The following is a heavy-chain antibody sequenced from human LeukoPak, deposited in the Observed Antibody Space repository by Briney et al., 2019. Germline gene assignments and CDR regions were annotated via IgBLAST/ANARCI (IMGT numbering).Heavy chain of an antibody. Sequence: SQTLSLTCTVSGGSISSGGYYWIWIRQHQGKGLEWIGYIYYSRSTYYNPSLKSRVTISVDTSKNQFSLKLSSVTAADTAVYYCAREGAYCSSTSCRKKAWFDPWGQGTLVTVSS. D-gene: IGHD2-2*01. CDR3: AREGAYCSSTSCRKKAWFDP. J-gene: IGHJ5*02. CDR1: GGSISSGGYY. CDR2: IYYSRST. V-gene: IGHV4-31*03.